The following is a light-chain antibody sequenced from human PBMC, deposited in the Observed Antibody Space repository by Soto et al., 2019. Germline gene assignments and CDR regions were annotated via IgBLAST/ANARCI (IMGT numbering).Light chain of an antibody. Sequence: QSVLTQPPSASGTPGQRVTISCSGSSSNIGSNTVNWYQQLPGTAPKLLIYSNNQRPSGFPDRFSGSKSGTSASLAISGLQSEDEAEYYCAAWDDSLNGHVVFGGGTKLTVL. J-gene: IGLJ2*01. V-gene: IGLV1-44*01. CDR3: AAWDDSLNGHVV. CDR1: SSNIGSNT. CDR2: SNN.